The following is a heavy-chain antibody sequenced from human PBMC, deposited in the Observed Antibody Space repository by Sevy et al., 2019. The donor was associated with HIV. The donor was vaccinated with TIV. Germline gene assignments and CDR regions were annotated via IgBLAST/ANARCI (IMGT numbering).Heavy chain of an antibody. D-gene: IGHD5-18*01. CDR1: GYTFTGYY. CDR2: INPNSGGT. CDR3: ARAATDARRTHNTQAFDI. V-gene: IGHV1-2*02. Sequence: ASVKVSCKASGYTFTGYYMHWIRQAPGQGLEWMGWINPNSGGTNYAQKFQGRVTMTRDTSISTAYMDLSRLRSDDTAVYYCARAATDARRTHNTQAFDIWGQGTMVTVSS. J-gene: IGHJ3*02.